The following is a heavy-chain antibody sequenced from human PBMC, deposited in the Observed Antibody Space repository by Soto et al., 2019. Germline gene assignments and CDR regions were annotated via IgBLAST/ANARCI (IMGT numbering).Heavy chain of an antibody. J-gene: IGHJ6*02. D-gene: IGHD6-19*01. V-gene: IGHV3-23*01. CDR1: GFTFSSYA. CDR2: ISGSGGST. CDR3: AKDLSLYSSGWYHYGMDV. Sequence: EVQLLESGGGLVQPGGSLRLSCAASGFTFSSYAMSWVRQAPGKGLEWVSAISGSGGSTYYADSVKGRFTISRDNSKNTLYLQMNSLRAEDTAVYYCAKDLSLYSSGWYHYGMDVWGQGTTVTVSS.